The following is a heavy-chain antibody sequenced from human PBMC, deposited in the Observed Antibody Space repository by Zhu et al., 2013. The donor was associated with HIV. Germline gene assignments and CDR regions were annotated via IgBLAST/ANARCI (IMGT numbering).Heavy chain of an antibody. J-gene: IGHJ6*02. Sequence: QVQLVQSGAEVKKPGSSVKVSCKASGGTLRSYGVSWVRQAPGQGPEWMGGIIVKFGIANYAQKFQDRVTITADDSTSTAYMELHSLRSEDTAVYYCAKTYITSWTGSYYYYGMDVWGQGTTVSVSS. D-gene: IGHD2-2*01. CDR3: AKTYITSWTGSYYYYGMDV. V-gene: IGHV1-69*12. CDR2: IIVKFGIA. CDR1: GGTLRSYG.